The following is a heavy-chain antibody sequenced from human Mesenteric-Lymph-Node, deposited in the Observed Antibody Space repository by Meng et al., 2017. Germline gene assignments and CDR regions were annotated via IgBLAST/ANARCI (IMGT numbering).Heavy chain of an antibody. CDR3: ARVPLSGYYYSIFFDY. CDR2: IYHSGST. D-gene: IGHD3-22*01. J-gene: IGHJ4*02. CDR1: GYSISSGYY. Sequence: SETLSLTCAVSGYSISSGYYWGWIRQPPGKGLEWIGSIYHSGSTYYNPSLKSRVTISVDTSKNQFSLKLSSVTAADTAVYYCARVPLSGYYYSIFFDYWGQGTLVTVSS. V-gene: IGHV4-38-2*01.